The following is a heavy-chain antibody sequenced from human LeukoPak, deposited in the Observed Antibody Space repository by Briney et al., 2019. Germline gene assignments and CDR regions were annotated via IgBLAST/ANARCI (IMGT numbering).Heavy chain of an antibody. CDR2: IYHSGST. CDR3: ARDLYSRRMNYCGSGSYFAY. Sequence: NTSETLSLTCTVSGYSISSGYYWGWIRQPPGKGLEWIGSIYHSGSTYYNPSLKSRVTISVDTSKNQFSLKLSSVTAADTAVYYCARDLYSRRMNYCGSGSYFAYWGQGTLVTVSS. J-gene: IGHJ4*02. CDR1: GYSISSGYY. D-gene: IGHD3-10*01. V-gene: IGHV4-38-2*02.